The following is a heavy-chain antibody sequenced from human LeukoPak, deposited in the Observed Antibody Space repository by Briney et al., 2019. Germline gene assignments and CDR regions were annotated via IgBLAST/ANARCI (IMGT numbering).Heavy chain of an antibody. Sequence: SETLSLTCTVSGASISSGGYHWSWIRQHPGKGLEWIGNDGSTSYNPSLKSRLTLSVDTSKNHFSLRLSSVTAADTAIYYCAIYFVDGGGRGTWGQGTLVTVSS. J-gene: IGHJ4*02. D-gene: IGHD2/OR15-2a*01. CDR3: AIYFVDGGGRGT. V-gene: IGHV4-31*03. CDR1: GASISSGGYH. CDR2: DGST.